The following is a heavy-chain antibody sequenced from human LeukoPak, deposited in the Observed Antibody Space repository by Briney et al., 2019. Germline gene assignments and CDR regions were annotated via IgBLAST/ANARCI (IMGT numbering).Heavy chain of an antibody. Sequence: GGSLRLSCAASGFTFSNYWMSWVRQAPGRGLEWVANIKQDGSEKYYVDSVKGRFTISGDNAKNSLYLQMNSLRAEDTAVYYCARLGDSSGYYDYWGQGTLVTVSS. CDR2: IKQDGSEK. D-gene: IGHD3-22*01. CDR3: ARLGDSSGYYDY. V-gene: IGHV3-7*04. J-gene: IGHJ4*02. CDR1: GFTFSNYW.